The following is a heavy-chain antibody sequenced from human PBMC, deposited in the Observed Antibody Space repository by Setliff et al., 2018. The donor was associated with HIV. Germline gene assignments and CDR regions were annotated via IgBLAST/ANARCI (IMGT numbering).Heavy chain of an antibody. D-gene: IGHD6-19*01. V-gene: IGHV3-74*01. Sequence: PGGSLRLSCAASGFTFSGYWMHWVRQVPGKGLVWVSRLNSDGSSTSYADSVKGRFTISRDNAKNTLYLQMNRLRAEDTAVYYCAMSPYSSGLFDYWGQGTLVTVSS. CDR3: AMSPYSSGLFDY. CDR2: LNSDGSST. CDR1: GFTFSGYW. J-gene: IGHJ4*02.